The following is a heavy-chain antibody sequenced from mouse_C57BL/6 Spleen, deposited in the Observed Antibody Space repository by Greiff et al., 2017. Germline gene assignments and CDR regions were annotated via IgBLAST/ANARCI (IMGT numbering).Heavy chain of an antibody. CDR2: INPGSGGT. V-gene: IGHV1-54*01. CDR3: ARREGVYYGSSPSWYFDV. Sequence: VQVVESGAELVRPGTSVKVSCKASGYAFTNYLIEWVKQRPGQGLEWIGVINPGSGGTNYNEKFKGKATLTADKSSSTAYMQLSSLTSEDSAVYFCARREGVYYGSSPSWYFDVWCTGTTVTVSS. D-gene: IGHD1-1*01. CDR1: GYAFTNYL. J-gene: IGHJ1*03.